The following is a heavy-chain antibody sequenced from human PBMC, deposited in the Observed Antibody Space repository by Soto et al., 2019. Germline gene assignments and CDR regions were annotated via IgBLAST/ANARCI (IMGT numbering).Heavy chain of an antibody. CDR3: ARDTNMGYCSGGSCSWFDP. D-gene: IGHD2-15*01. V-gene: IGHV4-4*07. Sequence: SETLSLTCTVSGGSISSYYVSWIRQSAGKGLEWIGRIDTSGTTNYNPSLKSRVTMSVDASKNHFSLNLSSVTAADTAVYYCARDTNMGYCSGGSCSWFDPWGQGTLVTVSS. CDR1: GGSISSYY. CDR2: IDTSGTT. J-gene: IGHJ5*02.